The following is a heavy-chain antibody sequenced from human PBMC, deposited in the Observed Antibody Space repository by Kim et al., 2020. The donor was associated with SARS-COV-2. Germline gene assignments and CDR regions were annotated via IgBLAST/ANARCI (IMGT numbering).Heavy chain of an antibody. CDR2: IHPGDSDS. D-gene: IGHD3-3*01. J-gene: IGHJ6*02. CDR1: GYRFTTYW. CDR3: ARQTLEWFTTSPGTAYYFGMDV. Sequence: GESLQISCKGSGYRFTTYWIGWVRLMPGKGLEWMGIIHPGDSDSRYSPSFQGQVTFSVDKSVRTAYLQWGSLEASDTATYYCARQTLEWFTTSPGTAYYFGMDVWGQGTTVTVSS. V-gene: IGHV5-51*01.